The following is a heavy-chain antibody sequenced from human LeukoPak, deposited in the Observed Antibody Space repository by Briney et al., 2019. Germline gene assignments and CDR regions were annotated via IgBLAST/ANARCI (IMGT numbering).Heavy chain of an antibody. J-gene: IGHJ4*02. V-gene: IGHV1-2*02. CDR2: INANSGGT. CDR1: GYTFTGYY. CDR3: ARSSRYDIWTGYPY. D-gene: IGHD3-9*01. Sequence: ASVKVSCKASGYTFTGYYMHWVRQAPGQGLEWMGWINANSGGTNYAQKFQGRVTMTRATSISTAYMELSRLRSDDTAVYYCARSSRYDIWTGYPYWGQGTLVTVSP.